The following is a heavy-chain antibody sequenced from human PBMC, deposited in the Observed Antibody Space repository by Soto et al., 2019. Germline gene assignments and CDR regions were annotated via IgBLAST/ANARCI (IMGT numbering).Heavy chain of an antibody. J-gene: IGHJ4*02. CDR1: GCSIRSGDFY. Sequence: SGTPSPTCPVSGCSIRSGDFYWGLIRQPPGKGLEWIGYIYYSGSTYYNPSLKSRVTISVDTSKNQFSLKLSSVTAADTAVYYCAREHSSGYYYDYWGQGTLVTVSS. CDR3: AREHSSGYYYDY. D-gene: IGHD3-22*01. CDR2: IYYSGST. V-gene: IGHV4-30-4*01.